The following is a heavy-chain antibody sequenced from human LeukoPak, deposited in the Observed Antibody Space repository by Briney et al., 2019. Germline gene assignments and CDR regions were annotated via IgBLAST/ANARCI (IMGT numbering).Heavy chain of an antibody. CDR2: IYSSGGT. Sequence: HPGGSLRLSCAASGFTVSINYMSWVRQAPGKGLEWVSVIYSSGGTSYADSVKGRFTISRDNAKNSLYLQMNSLRAEDTAVYYCARGDTGVWFGELYYWGQGTLVTVSS. CDR1: GFTVSINY. D-gene: IGHD3-10*01. J-gene: IGHJ4*02. V-gene: IGHV3-53*01. CDR3: ARGDTGVWFGELYY.